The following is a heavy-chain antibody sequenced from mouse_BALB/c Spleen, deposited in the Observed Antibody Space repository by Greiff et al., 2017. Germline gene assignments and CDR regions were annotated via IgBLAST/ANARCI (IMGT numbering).Heavy chain of an antibody. Sequence: VKLQQSGAELMKPGASVKISCKATGYTFSSYWIEWVKQRPGHGLEWIGEILPGSGSTNYNEKFKGKATFTADTSSNTAYMQLSSLTSEDSAVYYCARRDYGSSRAMDYWGQGTSVTVSS. V-gene: IGHV1-9*01. CDR3: ARRDYGSSRAMDY. D-gene: IGHD1-1*01. CDR1: GYTFSSYW. CDR2: ILPGSGST. J-gene: IGHJ4*01.